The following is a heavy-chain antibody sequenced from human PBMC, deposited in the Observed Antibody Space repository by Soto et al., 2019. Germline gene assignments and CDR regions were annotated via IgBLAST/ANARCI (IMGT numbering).Heavy chain of an antibody. Sequence: GGSLRLSCASSGFTFSSYGMHLVRQAPGKGLEWVAVIWYDGSNKYYADSVKGRFTISRDNSKNTLYLQMNSLRAEDTAVYYCASEYYDFWSGYYTDRPVTDYWGQGTLVTVSS. CDR2: IWYDGSNK. D-gene: IGHD3-3*01. CDR3: ASEYYDFWSGYYTDRPVTDY. J-gene: IGHJ4*02. CDR1: GFTFSSYG. V-gene: IGHV3-33*01.